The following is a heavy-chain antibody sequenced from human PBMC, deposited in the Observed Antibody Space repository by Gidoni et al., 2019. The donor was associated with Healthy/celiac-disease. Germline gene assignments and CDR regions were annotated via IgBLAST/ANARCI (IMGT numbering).Heavy chain of an antibody. J-gene: IGHJ4*02. CDR3: AREVAATIDY. CDR1: GFTFSDHY. V-gene: IGHV3-72*01. Sequence: EVQLVESGGGLVQPGGSLRLSCAASGFTFSDHYMDWVRQAPGKGLEWVGRTRNKANSYTTEYAASVKGRFTISRDDSKNSLYLQMNSLKTEDTAVYYCAREVAATIDYWGQGTLVTVSS. D-gene: IGHD5-12*01. CDR2: TRNKANSYTT.